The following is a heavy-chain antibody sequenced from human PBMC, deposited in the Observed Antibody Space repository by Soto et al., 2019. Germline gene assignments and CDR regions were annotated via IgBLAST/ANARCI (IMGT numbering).Heavy chain of an antibody. CDR2: SKSKTDGGTT. V-gene: IGHV3-15*01. J-gene: IGHJ4*02. CDR3: TTGQMDY. Sequence: GSLRLSCAASGFTFSNAWMSWVRQAPGKGLEWVGRSKSKTDGGTTDYAAPVKGRFTISRDDSKNTLYLQMNSLKTEDTAVYYCTTGQMDYWGQGTLVTVSS. CDR1: GFTFSNAW.